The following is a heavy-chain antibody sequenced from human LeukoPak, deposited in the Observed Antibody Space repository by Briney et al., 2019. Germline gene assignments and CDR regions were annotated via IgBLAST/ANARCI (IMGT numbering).Heavy chain of an antibody. CDR2: INPNTDYT. V-gene: IGHV1-8*03. CDR1: GYTFTSYD. J-gene: IGHJ3*02. D-gene: IGHD3-3*01. CDR3: ARTYDFWSAYHAFDI. Sequence: ASVKVSCKASGYTFTSYDINWVRQATGQGLEWMGWINPNTDYTGYAQKFQGRVTITRNTSISTAYMELSSLRSEDTAVYYCARTYDFWSAYHAFDIWGQGTMVTVSS.